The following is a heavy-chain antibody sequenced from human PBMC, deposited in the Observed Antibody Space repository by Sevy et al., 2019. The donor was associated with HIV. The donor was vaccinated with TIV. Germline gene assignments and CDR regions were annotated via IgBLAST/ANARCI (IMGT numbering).Heavy chain of an antibody. J-gene: IGHJ4*02. CDR2: ISDTGTST. V-gene: IGHV3-23*01. CDR3: AKFAGDFPHFDF. Sequence: GGSLRLSCAASGFTFSTYSMTWVRQAPGKGLEWVSAISDTGTSTYYTDSVEGRFTISRDNSKITVYLHMNSLRAEDTALYYCAKFAGDFPHFDFWGQGTLVTVSS. D-gene: IGHD7-27*01. CDR1: GFTFSTYS.